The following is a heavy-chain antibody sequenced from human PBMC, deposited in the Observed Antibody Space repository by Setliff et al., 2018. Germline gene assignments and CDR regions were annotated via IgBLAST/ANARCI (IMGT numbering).Heavy chain of an antibody. CDR1: GDSISSGYYY. J-gene: IGHJ5*02. V-gene: IGHV4-61*09. D-gene: IGHD3-3*01. Sequence: SETLSLTCTVSGDSISSGYYYWTWIRQSAGKGLEWIGHFYTSGNTNYNPSLKSRVTISVDTSKNQFSLKLSSVTAADTATYYSARGGPTLTISRVLVVSSFDPWGQGSRVTVSS. CDR3: ARGGPTLTISRVLVVSSFDP. CDR2: FYTSGNT.